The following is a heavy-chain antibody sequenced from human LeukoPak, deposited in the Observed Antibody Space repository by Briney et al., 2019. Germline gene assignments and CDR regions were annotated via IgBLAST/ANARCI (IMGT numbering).Heavy chain of an antibody. CDR1: GGSINSSSYY. J-gene: IGHJ4*02. CDR3: ARHRSKWLQSSFDY. D-gene: IGHD5-24*01. CDR2: IFYSGNT. V-gene: IGHV4-39*01. Sequence: TSETLSLTCTVSGGSINSSSYYWGWIRQPPGKGLEWIGSIFYSGNTYDNPSLKSRVTISVDTSKNQFSLKLNSVTAADTAVYYCARHRSKWLQSSFDYWGQGTLVTVSS.